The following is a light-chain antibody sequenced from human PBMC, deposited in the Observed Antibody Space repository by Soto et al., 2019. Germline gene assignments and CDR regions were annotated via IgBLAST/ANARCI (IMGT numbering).Light chain of an antibody. Sequence: QSALTQPPSASGSPGQSVTISCTGTSSDVGGYNYVSWYQQHPGKAPKLMIYDVSKRPSGVPDRFSGSKSGNTASLTVSGLQAEDEADYYCSSYAGSLAVFGGGTKVTVL. V-gene: IGLV2-8*01. CDR1: SSDVGGYNY. CDR2: DVS. J-gene: IGLJ2*01. CDR3: SSYAGSLAV.